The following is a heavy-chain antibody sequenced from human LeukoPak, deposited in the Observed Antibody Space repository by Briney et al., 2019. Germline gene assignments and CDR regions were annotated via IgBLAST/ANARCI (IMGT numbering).Heavy chain of an antibody. CDR1: GFTFSDYY. D-gene: IGHD2-2*01. V-gene: IGHV3-11*01. CDR2: ISSSGSTI. J-gene: IGHJ6*02. Sequence: PGGSLRLSCAASGFTFSDYYMSWIRQAPGKGLEWVSYISSSGSTIYYADSVKGRFTISRDNAKNSLYLQMNSLRAEDTAVYYCARAGAHGYCSSTSCSYCYYYGMDVWGQGTTVTVSS. CDR3: ARAGAHGYCSSTSCSYCYYYGMDV.